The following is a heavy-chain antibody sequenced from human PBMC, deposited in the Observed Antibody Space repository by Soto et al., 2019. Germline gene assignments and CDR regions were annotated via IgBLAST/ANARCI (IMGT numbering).Heavy chain of an antibody. CDR2: VSHDGRNT. D-gene: IGHD6-19*01. V-gene: IGHV3-30*18. CDR3: AKGGRQWLVTSDFNY. Sequence: VQLVESGGGVVQPGRSLRLSCAASGFTFSDYAMHWVRQAPGKVLEWVAVVSHDGRNTHYADSVKGRFTISRDSSKITVSLEMTSLRAEDTAVYYCAKGGRQWLVTSDFNYWGQGALVTVSS. CDR1: GFTFSDYA. J-gene: IGHJ4*02.